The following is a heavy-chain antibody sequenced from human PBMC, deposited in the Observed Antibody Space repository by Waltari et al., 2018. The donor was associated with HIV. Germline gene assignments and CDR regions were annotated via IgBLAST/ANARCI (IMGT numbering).Heavy chain of an antibody. V-gene: IGHV3-23*04. J-gene: IGHJ4*02. Sequence: EVQLVESGGGLVQPGESLRLSCAASGFTFSMYVMTWVRQAPGKGLQWVEGISGNGGSRYSTDSVKGRFTISRDNSKKTLYLQMDSLRDEDTAVYYCAKVPVLPTGREDYWGQGTLVTVSS. CDR1: GFTFSMYV. CDR2: ISGNGGSR. D-gene: IGHD2-2*01. CDR3: AKVPVLPTGREDY.